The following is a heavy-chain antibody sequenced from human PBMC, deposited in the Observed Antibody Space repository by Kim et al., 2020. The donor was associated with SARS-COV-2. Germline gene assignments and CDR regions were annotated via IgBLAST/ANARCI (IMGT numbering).Heavy chain of an antibody. CDR1: GGTFSSYA. CDR3: ARNGLSFLTSMEEYYFDY. CDR2: IIPIFGTA. J-gene: IGHJ4*02. D-gene: IGHD3-16*01. Sequence: SVKVSCKASGGTFSSYAISWVRQAPGQGLEWMGGIIPIFGTANYAQKFQGRVTITADESTSTAYMELSSLRSEDTAVYYCARNGLSFLTSMEEYYFDYWGQGTLVTVSS. V-gene: IGHV1-69*13.